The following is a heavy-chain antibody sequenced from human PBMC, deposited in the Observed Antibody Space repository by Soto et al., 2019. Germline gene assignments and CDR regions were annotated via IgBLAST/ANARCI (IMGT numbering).Heavy chain of an antibody. V-gene: IGHV4-30-2*01. J-gene: IGHJ5*02. Sequence: QLQLQESGSGLVKPSQSLSLTCAVSGDSISSGGHSWSWIRQPPGQGLEWIGYIYPSGSTYYNPSLEDLVTLAADRPKSQVSLKLTSVTAADTAVYYCARRITVQPIKNWFDPWGQGILVSVSS. D-gene: IGHD6-19*01. CDR1: GDSISSGGHS. CDR3: ARRITVQPIKNWFDP. CDR2: IYPSGST.